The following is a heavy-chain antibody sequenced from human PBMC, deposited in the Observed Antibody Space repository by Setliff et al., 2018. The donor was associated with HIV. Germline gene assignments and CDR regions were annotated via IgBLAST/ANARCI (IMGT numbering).Heavy chain of an antibody. V-gene: IGHV1-69*13. Sequence: SVKVSCKASGDIPRHYGFNWVRQAPGQGLEWVGSVIPVFGEPHYAQRFQGRVTITADRPSNTAYMEIMSLRSDDTATYYCGRGVLYGLSEYWGPGSLVTVSS. CDR1: GDIPRHYG. CDR3: GRGVLYGLSEY. D-gene: IGHD3-10*01. CDR2: VIPVFGEP. J-gene: IGHJ4*02.